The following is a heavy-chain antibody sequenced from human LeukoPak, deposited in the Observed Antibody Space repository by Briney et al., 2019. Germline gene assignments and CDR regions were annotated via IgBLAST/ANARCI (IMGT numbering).Heavy chain of an antibody. V-gene: IGHV1-69*04. J-gene: IGHJ4*02. CDR2: IIPIFGIA. CDR1: GGTFSSYA. Sequence: ASVKVSCKASGGTFSSYAISWVRQAPGQGLEWMGRIIPIFGIANFAQKFQGRVTITADKSTSTAYMELRNLRSDDTAVYYCARVYSGYDSAYFDYWGQGTLVTVSS. CDR3: ARVYSGYDSAYFDY. D-gene: IGHD5-12*01.